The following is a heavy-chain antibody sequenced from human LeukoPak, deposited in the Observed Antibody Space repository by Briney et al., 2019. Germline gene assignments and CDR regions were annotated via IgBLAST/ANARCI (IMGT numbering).Heavy chain of an antibody. Sequence: GGSLRLSCAASGFTFSIYAMNWVGQAPGKGLEGVSVIGGSADSADYADSVKGRFTISSDDSKNTLYLQMISLRSEDTAVYYCAKDPTDFDSSGQTYFDYWGQGTLVTVSS. V-gene: IGHV3-23*01. CDR2: IGGSADSA. CDR1: GFTFSIYA. D-gene: IGHD3-22*01. CDR3: AKDPTDFDSSGQTYFDY. J-gene: IGHJ4*02.